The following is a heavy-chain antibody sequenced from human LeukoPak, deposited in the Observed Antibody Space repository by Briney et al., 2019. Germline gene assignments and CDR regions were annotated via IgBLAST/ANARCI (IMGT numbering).Heavy chain of an antibody. D-gene: IGHD2-2*01. CDR2: TYYRSKWYN. CDR3: ARDPGYCSSTSCYGPSYGMDV. Sequence: SQTLSLTCAISGDSVSSNSAAWNWIRQSPSRGLEWLGRTYYRSKWYNDYAVSVKSRITINPDTSKNQFSLQLNSVTPEDKAVYYCARDPGYCSSTSCYGPSYGMDVWGQGTTVTVSS. J-gene: IGHJ6*02. V-gene: IGHV6-1*01. CDR1: GDSVSSNSAA.